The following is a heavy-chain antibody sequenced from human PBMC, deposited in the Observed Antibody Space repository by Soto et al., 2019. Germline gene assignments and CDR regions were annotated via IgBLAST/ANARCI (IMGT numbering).Heavy chain of an antibody. CDR3: ARLRWYYYDSSGTGDY. D-gene: IGHD3-22*01. V-gene: IGHV4-34*01. Sequence: GNMSLTCAVYGVSFSGYYWSWIRQPPGKGLEWIGEINHSGNTTYNPSLKSRVTISVDTSKSQFSLKLSSVTAADTAVYYCARLRWYYYDSSGTGDYWGQGTLVTVSS. J-gene: IGHJ4*02. CDR1: GVSFSGYY. CDR2: INHSGNT.